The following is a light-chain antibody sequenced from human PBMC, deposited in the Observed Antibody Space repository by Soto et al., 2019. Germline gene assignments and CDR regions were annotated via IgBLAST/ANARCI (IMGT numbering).Light chain of an antibody. V-gene: IGKV3-11*01. CDR3: QQRSNWPPS. Sequence: EIVLTQSPATLSLSPGERATLSCRASQSVSSYLAWYQQKPGQAPRLLIYDAANRATCIPARFSGSGSGTDFTLTISILGPEDFAVYYCQQRSNWPPSFGPGTKVDIK. J-gene: IGKJ3*01. CDR2: DAA. CDR1: QSVSSY.